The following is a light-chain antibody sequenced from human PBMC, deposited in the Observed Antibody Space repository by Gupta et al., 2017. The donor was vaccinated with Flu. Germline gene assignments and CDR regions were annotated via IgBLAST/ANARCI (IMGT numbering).Light chain of an antibody. CDR3: KTRDTAGNHVL. CDR2: DES. V-gene: IGLV3-21*02. CDR1: SLGGQN. Sequence: SSVLTQPPSLMVAPGQTATITCAGNSLGGQNVHWYQQRPGQAPLLVVKDESNRPSGIPERFSGSNSGNTATLTITRAEAGDEADYYCKTRDTAGNHVLFGGGTKLTVL. J-gene: IGLJ3*02.